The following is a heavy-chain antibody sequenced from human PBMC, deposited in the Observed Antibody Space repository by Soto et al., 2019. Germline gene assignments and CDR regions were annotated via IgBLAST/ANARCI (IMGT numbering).Heavy chain of an antibody. V-gene: IGHV3-7*01. J-gene: IGHJ3*02. D-gene: IGHD2-21*02. CDR3: AREGCSDGACYSRGGGACDI. CDR2: IKEDGSEK. Sequence: GGSLRLSCAASGYTFSSYWMSWVRQAPGKGLEWVANIKEDGSEKYYVDSVKGRFTISRDNPRNSLYLQMNSLGAEATAVYYCAREGCSDGACYSRGGGACDIWGQGTMVTVSS. CDR1: GYTFSSYW.